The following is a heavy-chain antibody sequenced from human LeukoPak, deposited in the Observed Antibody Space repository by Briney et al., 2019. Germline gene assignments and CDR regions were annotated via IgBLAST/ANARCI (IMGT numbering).Heavy chain of an antibody. V-gene: IGHV4-59*01. D-gene: IGHD3-22*01. CDR2: IYYSGST. Sequence: PSETLSLTCTVSGGSISSYYWSWLRQPPGKGLEWIGYIYYSGSTNYNPSLKSRGTISVDTSKNQFSLKLSSVTAADTAVYYCARGRYYDSSGYFDYWGQGTLVTVSS. CDR1: GGSISSYY. J-gene: IGHJ4*02. CDR3: ARGRYYDSSGYFDY.